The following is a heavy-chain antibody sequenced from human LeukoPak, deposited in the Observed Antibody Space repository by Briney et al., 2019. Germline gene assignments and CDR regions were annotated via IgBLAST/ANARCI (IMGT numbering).Heavy chain of an antibody. V-gene: IGHV3-11*04. J-gene: IGHJ4*02. D-gene: IGHD2-2*01. CDR3: ARALSGCSSTSCYDGIDY. Sequence: GGSLRLSCAASGFTFSDYYMSWIRQAPGKGLEWVSYISSSGSTIYYADSVKCRFAISRDNAKNSLYLQINSLRAEDTAVYYCARALSGCSSTSCYDGIDYWGQGTLVTVSS. CDR2: ISSSGSTI. CDR1: GFTFSDYY.